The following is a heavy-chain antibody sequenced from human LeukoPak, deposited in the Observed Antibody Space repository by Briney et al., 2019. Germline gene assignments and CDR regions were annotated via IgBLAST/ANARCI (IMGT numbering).Heavy chain of an antibody. D-gene: IGHD1-26*01. CDR3: ARDGGGGGSYPDY. J-gene: IGHJ4*02. CDR2: MSNDGN. Sequence: GGSLRLSCAASGFTFSSYTMHWVRQAPGKGLEWVAVMSNDGNYYADSEKGRFTISRDNSKNTLYLQMNSLRPEDTAVYYCARDGGGGGSYPDYWGQGTLVTVSS. CDR1: GFTFSSYT. V-gene: IGHV3-30*04.